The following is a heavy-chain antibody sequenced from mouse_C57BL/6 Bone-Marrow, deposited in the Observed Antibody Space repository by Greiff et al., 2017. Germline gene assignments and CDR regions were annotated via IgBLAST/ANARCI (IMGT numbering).Heavy chain of an antibody. Sequence: QVQLQQPGAELVKPGASVKLSCKASGYTFTSYWMHWVKQRPGQGLEWIGMIHPNSGSTNYNEKFKSKATLTVDKSSSTAYMQLSSLTSEDSAVYYCARDGYSYAMDYWGQGTSVTVAS. J-gene: IGHJ4*01. CDR1: GYTFTSYW. D-gene: IGHD2-3*01. V-gene: IGHV1-64*01. CDR2: IHPNSGST. CDR3: ARDGYSYAMDY.